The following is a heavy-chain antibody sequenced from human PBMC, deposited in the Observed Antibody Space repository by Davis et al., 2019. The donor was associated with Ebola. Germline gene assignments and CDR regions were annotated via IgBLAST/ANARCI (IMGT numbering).Heavy chain of an antibody. V-gene: IGHV4-30-2*01. CDR1: GGSISSGGYS. CDR2: IYHSGST. CDR3: ASMGAEVGFFL. Sequence: SETLSLTCAVPGGSISSGGYSWSWIRQPPGKGLEWIGYIYHSGSTYYNPSLKSRVTISGDTSKNQFSLKVYSVTTADTAVNYCASMGAEVGFFLWGQGTMITVSS. J-gene: IGHJ3*01. D-gene: IGHD6-13*01.